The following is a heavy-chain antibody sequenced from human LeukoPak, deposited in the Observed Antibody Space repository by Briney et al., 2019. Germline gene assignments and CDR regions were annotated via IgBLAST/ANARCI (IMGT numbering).Heavy chain of an antibody. Sequence: GRSLRLSCAASGFTFDDYAMHWVRQAPGKGLEWVSGISWNSGSIGYADSVKGRFTISRDNAKNSLYLQMNSLRAEDTALYYCAKDNRLAPYYFDYWGQGTLVTVPS. J-gene: IGHJ4*02. D-gene: IGHD3-9*01. CDR1: GFTFDDYA. V-gene: IGHV3-9*01. CDR3: AKDNRLAPYYFDY. CDR2: ISWNSGSI.